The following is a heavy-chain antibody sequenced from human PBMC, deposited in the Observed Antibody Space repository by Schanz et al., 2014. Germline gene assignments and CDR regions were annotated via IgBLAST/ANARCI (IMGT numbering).Heavy chain of an antibody. V-gene: IGHV3-23*04. CDR2: ISGSGGST. CDR1: GITFSSHS. Sequence: EVQLVESGGGLVKPGGSLRLSCAASGITFSSHSFNWVRQAPGKGLEWVSAISGSGGSTYYADSVKGRFTISRDNSKNTVHLQMNSLRAEDTAVYYCARKMKLGVYGGKGHDSLDIWGQGTMVTVSS. J-gene: IGHJ3*02. CDR3: ARKMKLGVYGGKGHDSLDI. D-gene: IGHD4-17*01.